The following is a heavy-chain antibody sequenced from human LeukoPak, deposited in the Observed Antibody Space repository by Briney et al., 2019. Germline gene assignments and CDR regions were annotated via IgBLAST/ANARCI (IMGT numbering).Heavy chain of an antibody. Sequence: GASLQISCQVSGSIFTHYWIGWARQLPGKGLESMGIIYPADSDTTYSPSFQGQVTISVDKSISTVYLQWSSLKASDTAMYFCARQSRDGSKTRGYFFDYWGQGTLVTVSS. V-gene: IGHV5-51*01. J-gene: IGHJ4*02. CDR1: GSIFTHYW. CDR2: IYPADSDT. CDR3: ARQSRDGSKTRGYFFDY. D-gene: IGHD3-10*01.